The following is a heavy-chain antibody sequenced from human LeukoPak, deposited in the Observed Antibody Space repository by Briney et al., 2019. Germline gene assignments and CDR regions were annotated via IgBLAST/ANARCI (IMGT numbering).Heavy chain of an antibody. CDR1: GYTFTSYY. D-gene: IGHD3-10*01. Sequence: ASVEVSCKASGYTFTSYYMHWVRQAPGQGLEWMGRINPNSGGTNYAQKFQGRVTMTRDTSISTAYMELSRLRSDDTAVYYCALLWFGKRVQYYFDYWGQGTLVTVSS. CDR3: ALLWFGKRVQYYFDY. CDR2: INPNSGGT. J-gene: IGHJ4*02. V-gene: IGHV1-2*06.